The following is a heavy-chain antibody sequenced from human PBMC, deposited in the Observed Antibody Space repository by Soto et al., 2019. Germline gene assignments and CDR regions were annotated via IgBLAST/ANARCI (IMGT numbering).Heavy chain of an antibody. D-gene: IGHD6-13*01. CDR3: VRRHVSATGIDWFDP. V-gene: IGHV1-3*01. CDR2: INAANGDT. CDR1: GYTFICFG. J-gene: IGHJ5*02. Sequence: VLVNVSCKGSGYTFICFGIHWVRQAHGQRLEWMGWINAANGDTKYSPKFQGRVTITRDTSASTAYMELSSLRSEDTAVYYCVRRHVSATGIDWFDPRGQRTLVTVSS.